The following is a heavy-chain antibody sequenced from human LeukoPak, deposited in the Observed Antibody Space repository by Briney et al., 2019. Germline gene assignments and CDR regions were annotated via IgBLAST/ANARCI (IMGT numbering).Heavy chain of an antibody. V-gene: IGHV4-59*08. CDR1: GGSFSDYS. D-gene: IGHD3-10*01. J-gene: IGHJ4*02. CDR3: ATFIPIYYHSGNLGGYYFDY. CDR2: SYYSGST. Sequence: SETLSLTCAVYGGSFSDYSWTWIRQPPGKGLEWIGSSYYSGSTKYSPSLKSRVTISVDTSNKQFSLRLSSVTAADTAVYYCATFIPIYYHSGNLGGYYFDYWGQGTLVTVSS.